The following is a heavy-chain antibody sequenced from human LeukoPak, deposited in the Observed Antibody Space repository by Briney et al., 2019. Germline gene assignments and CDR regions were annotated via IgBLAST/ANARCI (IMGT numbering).Heavy chain of an antibody. D-gene: IGHD6-19*01. Sequence: PGGSQRLSCAASGFMFDDHGMSWVRQVAGKGLEWVSGINWDGGSTGYADSVKGRFTISRDNAKNSLYLQMNSLRAEDTALYYCAGGDRNGWYFDYWGQGILVTVSS. CDR3: AGGDRNGWYFDY. J-gene: IGHJ4*02. CDR1: GFMFDDHG. CDR2: INWDGGST. V-gene: IGHV3-20*04.